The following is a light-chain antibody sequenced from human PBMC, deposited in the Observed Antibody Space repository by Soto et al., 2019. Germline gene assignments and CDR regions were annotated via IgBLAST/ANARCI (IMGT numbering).Light chain of an antibody. CDR1: QSIRSN. Sequence: DIVMTQSPATLSVSPGERATLSCRASQSIRSNLAWYQQKPGQPPRLLIYGASTRATGIPARFSGSGSGTEFTLTISSLQSEDSAVYYCQQYENWPQLTFGGGTKVDIK. J-gene: IGKJ4*01. V-gene: IGKV3-15*01. CDR2: GAS. CDR3: QQYENWPQLT.